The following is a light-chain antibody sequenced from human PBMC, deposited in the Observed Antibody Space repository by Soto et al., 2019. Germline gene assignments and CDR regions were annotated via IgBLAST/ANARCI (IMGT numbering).Light chain of an antibody. J-gene: IGKJ1*01. V-gene: IGKV1-5*03. CDR3: QQYSTYPWT. CDR2: KAS. Sequence: DIQMTQSPSTLSASVGDRVTITCRASQTISTLLAWYQQRPGKAPNLLIYKASSLESGVPSRFSGSGSGTEFTLTISSLQHDDFATYFCQQYSTYPWTFGQGPKVEVK. CDR1: QTISTL.